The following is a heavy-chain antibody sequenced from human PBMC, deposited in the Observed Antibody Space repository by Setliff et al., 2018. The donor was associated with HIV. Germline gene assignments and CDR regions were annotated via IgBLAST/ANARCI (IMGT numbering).Heavy chain of an antibody. V-gene: IGHV5-51*01. CDR2: IYPGDSDT. CDR1: GYTFTSYW. J-gene: IGHJ4*02. Sequence: PGESLKISCKGSGYTFTSYWIGWVRQMPGKGLEWMGIIYPGDSDTRYSPSFQGRVTISADKSINTAYLQWSSLQASDTAMYYRARRASKASLDYWGQGTLVTVSS. CDR3: ARRASKASLDY.